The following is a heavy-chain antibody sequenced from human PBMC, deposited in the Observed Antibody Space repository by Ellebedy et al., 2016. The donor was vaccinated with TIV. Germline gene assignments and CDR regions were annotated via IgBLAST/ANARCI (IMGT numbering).Heavy chain of an antibody. CDR1: GFTFSNAW. V-gene: IGHV3-15*01. D-gene: IGHD3-10*01. J-gene: IGHJ4*02. Sequence: GESLKISCEVSGFTFSNAWMHWVRQAPGKGLEWVGRIKKRTEGGTTDYAAPVKGRFTSSRDDSQNTLYLQMVGLQTEDTAMYYCTTGSTWFGELWGQGTLVIVSS. CDR2: IKKRTEGGTT. CDR3: TTGSTWFGEL.